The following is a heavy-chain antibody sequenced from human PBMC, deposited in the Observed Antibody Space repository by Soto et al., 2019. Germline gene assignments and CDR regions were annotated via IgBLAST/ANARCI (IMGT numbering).Heavy chain of an antibody. CDR1: GYTFTNYA. D-gene: IGHD2-15*01. Sequence: QVQLVQSGAEVKKPGASVKDSCQASGYTFTNYAISWVRQAPGQGLEWRGWISASTRNTDQAKNFQGKGTMTIDTSTNTANMELRCRSSHDTAVYYCARCYCRVGSCYASWHFDLWGRGTLVTVSS. CDR3: ARCYCRVGSCYASWHFDL. V-gene: IGHV1-18*01. CDR2: ISASTRNT. J-gene: IGHJ2*01.